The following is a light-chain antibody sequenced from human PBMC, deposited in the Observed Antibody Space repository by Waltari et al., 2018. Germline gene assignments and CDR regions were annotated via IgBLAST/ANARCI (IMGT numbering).Light chain of an antibody. CDR1: QGVSTW. CDR2: AAS. J-gene: IGKJ4*01. V-gene: IGKV1-12*01. CDR3: QQANSFPLT. Sequence: DIQMTQSPSTVSASVGDRIVITCRASQGVSTWLAWYHQKPGRAPRLLIYAASNLETGVPLRFIGSASGTEFLLTISSLQTDDLGTYYCQQANSFPLTFGGGTRVEIK.